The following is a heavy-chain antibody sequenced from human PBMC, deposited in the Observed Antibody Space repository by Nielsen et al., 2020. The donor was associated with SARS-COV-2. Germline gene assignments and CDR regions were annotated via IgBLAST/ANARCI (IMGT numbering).Heavy chain of an antibody. D-gene: IGHD6-19*01. J-gene: IGHJ5*02. CDR2: INSDGSNT. V-gene: IGHV3-74*01. CDR3: ARAGSGWYH. CDR1: GFTFSSYD. Sequence: GESLKISCAASGFTFSSYDMHWVRQAPGKGLVWVSRINSDGSNTGYADSVKGRFTISRDNAKNTLYLQMNSLRAEDTAVYYCARAGSGWYHWGQGTLVTVSS.